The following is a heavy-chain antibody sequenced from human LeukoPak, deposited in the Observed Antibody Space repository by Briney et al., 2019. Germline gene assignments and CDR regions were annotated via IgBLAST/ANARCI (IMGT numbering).Heavy chain of an antibody. V-gene: IGHV3-23*01. J-gene: IGHJ3*02. Sequence: LAGGSLRLSCAASGFTFSSYAMSWVRQPPGKGLEWVSGISGSGGTTYYADSVKGRFTISRDDSKNTLYLQMNSLRAEDTAVYYCANLNIVVVPAAIPAFDIWGQGTMVTVSS. D-gene: IGHD2-2*02. CDR1: GFTFSSYA. CDR2: ISGSGGTT. CDR3: ANLNIVVVPAAIPAFDI.